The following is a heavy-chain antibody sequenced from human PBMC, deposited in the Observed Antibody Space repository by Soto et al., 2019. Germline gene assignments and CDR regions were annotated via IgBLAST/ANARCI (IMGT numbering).Heavy chain of an antibody. Sequence: PGGSLRLSCAASGFTFSSYWMSWVRQAPGKGLEWVANIKQDGSEKYYVDSVKGRFTISRDNAKNSLYLQMNSLRAEDTAVYYCARISPRVVQAAKNDLELWGQGPTVTGPS. D-gene: IGHD2-2*01. CDR1: GFTFSSYW. CDR2: IKQDGSEK. J-gene: IGHJ6*01. V-gene: IGHV3-7*01. CDR3: ARISPRVVQAAKNDLEL.